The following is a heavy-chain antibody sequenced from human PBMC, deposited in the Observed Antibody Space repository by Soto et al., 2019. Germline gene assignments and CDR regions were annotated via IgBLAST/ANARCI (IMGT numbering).Heavy chain of an antibody. D-gene: IGHD3-9*01. V-gene: IGHV3-23*01. CDR1: GFTLNNYA. Sequence: EVQLLQSGGGLAQPGGSLRLSCAASGFTLNNYAVAWVRQAPGKGLEWVSTMIGGSHGTAYSDSVKGRFTVSRDNSKNSLYLQMNSLGAVDTAMYYCAKGKLTGDLDWFDPWGQGSLVTVSS. CDR3: AKGKLTGDLDWFDP. J-gene: IGHJ5*02. CDR2: MIGGSHGT.